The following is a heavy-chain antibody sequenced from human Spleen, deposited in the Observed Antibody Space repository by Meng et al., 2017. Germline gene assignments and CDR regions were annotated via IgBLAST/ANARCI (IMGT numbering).Heavy chain of an antibody. D-gene: IGHD6-6*01. CDR1: GGSISSSNW. V-gene: IGHV4-4*02. J-gene: IGHJ4*02. Sequence: QVRVHESGPGRVMHSGALSLTCAVSGGSISSSNWWTWDRLPPGKGLGWVGEILPSGSNNYNPSLKSRVTISVDKSKNQFSLKLSSVTAADTAVYYCAKVHSNSPYFDYWGQGTLVTVSS. CDR2: ILPSGSN. CDR3: AKVHSNSPYFDY.